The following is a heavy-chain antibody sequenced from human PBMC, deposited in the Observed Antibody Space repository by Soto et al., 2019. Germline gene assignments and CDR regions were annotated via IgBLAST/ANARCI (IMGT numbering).Heavy chain of an antibody. CDR2: IYWDDDK. D-gene: IGHD3-10*01. CDR1: GFSLTTVGVG. J-gene: IGHJ4*02. CDR3: AHRPSGFGELLSRPFDH. V-gene: IGHV2-5*02. Sequence: QITLKESGPTLVKPTQTLTLTCSFSGFSLTTVGVGVGWIRQPPGKALEWLALIYWDDDKYYSPSLKSRLTITKDTSKNHVVLTMANMDPVDTATYYCAHRPSGFGELLSRPFDHWCQGALVTVSS.